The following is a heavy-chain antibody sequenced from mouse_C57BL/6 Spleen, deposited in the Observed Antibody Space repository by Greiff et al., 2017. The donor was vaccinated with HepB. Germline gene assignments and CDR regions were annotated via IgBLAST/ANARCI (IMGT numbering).Heavy chain of an antibody. Sequence: EVKLVESGGGLVQPGGSLSLSCAASGFTFTDYYMSWVRQPPGKALEWLGFIRNKANGYTTEYSASVKGRFTISRDNSQSILYLQMNALRAEDSATYYCARYVGYFDVGGTGTTVTVSS. J-gene: IGHJ1*03. CDR1: GFTFTDYY. CDR2: IRNKANGYTT. V-gene: IGHV7-3*01. CDR3: ARYVGYFDV.